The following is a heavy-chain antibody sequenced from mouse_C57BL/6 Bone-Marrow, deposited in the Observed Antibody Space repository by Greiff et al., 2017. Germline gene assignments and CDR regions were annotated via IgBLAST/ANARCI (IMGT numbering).Heavy chain of an antibody. V-gene: IGHV14-3*01. Sequence: EVQLQQSVAELVRPGASVKLSCTASGFNIKNTYMHWVQQRPEQGLEWIGRIDPANGNTTYAPKFQGKATIAADTSSNTAYLQISSLTSEDTAIYYGARVPDSAGYFAYGGRGTLVTVSA. CDR3: ARVPDSAGYFAY. CDR2: IDPANGNT. J-gene: IGHJ3*01. D-gene: IGHD3-2*02. CDR1: GFNIKNTY.